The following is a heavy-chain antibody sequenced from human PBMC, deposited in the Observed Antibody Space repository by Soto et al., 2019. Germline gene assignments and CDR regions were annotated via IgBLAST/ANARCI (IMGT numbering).Heavy chain of an antibody. J-gene: IGHJ4*02. CDR1: GGSISSYY. D-gene: IGHD1-7*01. Sequence: SETLSLTCTVSGGSISSYYWSWIRQPPGKGLEWIGYIYYSGNTNYNPSLRSRVTISVDTSKNQFSLKLSSVTAADTAVYYCGRGEVDRYNWNYGIDYWGQGTLVTVSS. CDR3: GRGEVDRYNWNYGIDY. V-gene: IGHV4-59*01. CDR2: IYYSGNT.